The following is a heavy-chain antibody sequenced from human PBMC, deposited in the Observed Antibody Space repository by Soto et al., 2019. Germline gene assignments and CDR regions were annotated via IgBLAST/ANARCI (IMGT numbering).Heavy chain of an antibody. CDR1: GGSISSDY. Sequence: SETLSLTCTVSGGSISSDYWSWIRQPPGKGLEWIGYIYYSGSTYYNPSLKSRVTISVDTSKNQFSLKLSSVTAADTAVYYCAEGVLWSAFDIWGQGTMVTVSS. J-gene: IGHJ3*02. D-gene: IGHD2-21*01. CDR2: IYYSGST. V-gene: IGHV4-59*08. CDR3: AEGVLWSAFDI.